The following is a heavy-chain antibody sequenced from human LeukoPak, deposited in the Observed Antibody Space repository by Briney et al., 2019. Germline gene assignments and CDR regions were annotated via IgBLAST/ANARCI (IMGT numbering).Heavy chain of an antibody. Sequence: SETLSLTCAVYGGSFSGYYWSWIRQPPGKGLEWIGEINHSGSTNYNPSLKSRVTISVDTSKNQFSLKLSSLSAADTAVYYCARYRLPDHWGQGTLVTVSS. D-gene: IGHD2-2*01. V-gene: IGHV4-34*01. CDR1: GGSFSGYY. J-gene: IGHJ4*02. CDR2: INHSGST. CDR3: ARYRLPDH.